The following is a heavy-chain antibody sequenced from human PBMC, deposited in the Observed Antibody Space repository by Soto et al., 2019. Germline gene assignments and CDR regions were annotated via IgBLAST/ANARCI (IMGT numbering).Heavy chain of an antibody. D-gene: IGHD2-15*01. CDR2: FYHSGNT. CDR1: GDSIRKYY. J-gene: IGHJ4*02. Sequence: SETLSLTCIVSGDSIRKYYWSWIRQPPGKGLEWIGHFYHSGNTNYNPSLKSRVTISEETTKNQFSLKLSSVTAADTAVYYCARRDCSGGSCAFDNWGQGIPVTVS. V-gene: IGHV4-59*01. CDR3: ARRDCSGGSCAFDN.